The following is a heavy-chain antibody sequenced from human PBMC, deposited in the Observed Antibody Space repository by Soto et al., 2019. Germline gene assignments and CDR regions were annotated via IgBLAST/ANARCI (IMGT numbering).Heavy chain of an antibody. V-gene: IGHV3-7*03. D-gene: IGHD4-17*01. J-gene: IGHJ4*02. CDR1: GFTFSSYW. CDR3: AREERLRWYYFDY. Sequence: GGSLRLSCAASGFTFSSYWMSWVRQAPGKGLEWVANRKQDGSEKYYVNSVKGRFTISRDNAKNSLNLQMNSLRAEDTAGYYCAREERLRWYYFDYWGQGTLVTVSS. CDR2: RKQDGSEK.